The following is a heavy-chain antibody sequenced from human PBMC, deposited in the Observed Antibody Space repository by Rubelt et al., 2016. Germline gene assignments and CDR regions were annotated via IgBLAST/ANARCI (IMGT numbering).Heavy chain of an antibody. CDR2: IDYTGTT. Sequence: QVQLQESGPGLVKPSETLSLTCSVSGDSIVSSNFYWAWIRQPPGGKLEWIGYIDYTGTTTSRPSLQSRVAISLDTSKKKFSLGLTSVNAADTSVYYCGRHQFISRYYFDSSNEPDVWGQGTMVTVSS. V-gene: IGHV4-39*01. CDR1: GDSIVSSNFY. J-gene: IGHJ3*01. CDR3: GRHQFISRYYFDSSNEPDV. D-gene: IGHD3-9*01.